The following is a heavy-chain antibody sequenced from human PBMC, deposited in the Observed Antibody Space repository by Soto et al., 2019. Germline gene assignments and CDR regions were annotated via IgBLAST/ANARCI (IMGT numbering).Heavy chain of an antibody. CDR1: GFPFRNAW. CDR3: TTDSYMTTIVVRFDY. D-gene: IGHD3-22*01. CDR2: IKSKVNGGTT. J-gene: IGHJ4*01. V-gene: IGHV3-15*07. Sequence: TGGSLRLSCASSGFPFRNAWINWVRQAPGKGLEWVGRIKSKVNGGTTDFAASVKGRFAISRDDSTHMVYLQMTSLKTEDTAIYYCTTDSYMTTIVVRFDYWGHGTLVTVSS.